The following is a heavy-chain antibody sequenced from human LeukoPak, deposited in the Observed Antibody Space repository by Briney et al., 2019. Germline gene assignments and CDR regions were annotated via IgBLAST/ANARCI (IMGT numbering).Heavy chain of an antibody. J-gene: IGHJ4*02. CDR1: GFTFSSYA. Sequence: GGSLRLSCAASGFTFSSYAMSWVRQAPGKGLEWVSVISGSGDSTDYADSVKGRFTISRDNSKNTLYPQMNSLRAEDTAVYYCAKQTGEVTTEFDYWGQGTLVTVSS. D-gene: IGHD3-10*01. CDR3: AKQTGEVTTEFDY. V-gene: IGHV3-23*01. CDR2: ISGSGDST.